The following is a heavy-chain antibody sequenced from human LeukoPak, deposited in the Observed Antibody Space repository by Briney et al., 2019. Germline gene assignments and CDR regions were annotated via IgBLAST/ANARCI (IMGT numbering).Heavy chain of an antibody. CDR3: ARDPSWYWEEPTNYYFDY. CDR1: GYTFTGYY. D-gene: IGHD2-8*02. Sequence: ASVKVSCKASGYTFTGYYMHWVRQAPGQGLEWMGWINPNSGGTNYAQKFQGRVTMTRDTSISTAYMELSRLRSDDTAVYHCARDPSWYWEEPTNYYFDYWGQGTLVTVSS. V-gene: IGHV1-2*02. CDR2: INPNSGGT. J-gene: IGHJ4*02.